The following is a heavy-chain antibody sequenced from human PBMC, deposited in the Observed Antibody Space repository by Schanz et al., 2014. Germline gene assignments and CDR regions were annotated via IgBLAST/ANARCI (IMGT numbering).Heavy chain of an antibody. CDR1: GFTFSSYG. V-gene: IGHV3-30*18. D-gene: IGHD3-10*01. J-gene: IGHJ4*02. CDR3: AKKGGDYGSGSYQIIDD. Sequence: QVQLVESGGGVVQPGKSLRLSCAASGFTFSSYGMHWVRQAPGKGLEWVGVISYDGSDKYYPDSVRGRFTISRDNSKNMLYLQMRADDTAVYYCAKKGGDYGSGSYQIIDDWGQGTLVTVSS. CDR2: ISYDGSDK.